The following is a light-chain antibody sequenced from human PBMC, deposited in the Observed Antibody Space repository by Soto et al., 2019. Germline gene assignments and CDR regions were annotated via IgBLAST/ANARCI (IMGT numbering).Light chain of an antibody. J-gene: IGLJ1*01. V-gene: IGLV2-14*01. CDR1: SSDIGDFNY. Sequence: SALTQPASVSGSPGQSITISCTGTSSDIGDFNYVSWYQQHPGKAPKLMIFEVINRPSGVSNRFSGSKSGNTASLTISGLQADDEADYYCCSYTTTDTLFVFGSGTKVTV. CDR3: CSYTTTDTLFV. CDR2: EVI.